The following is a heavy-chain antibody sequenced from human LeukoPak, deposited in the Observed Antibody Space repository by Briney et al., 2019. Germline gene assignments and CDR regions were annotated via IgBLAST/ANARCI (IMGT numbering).Heavy chain of an antibody. V-gene: IGHV3-30-3*01. CDR2: ISYDGSNK. D-gene: IGHD3-10*01. J-gene: IGHJ4*02. Sequence: GRSLRLSCAASGFTFSSYAMHWVRQAPGKGLEWVAVISYDGSNKYYADSVKGRFTISRDNSKNTLYLQMNSLRAEDTAVYYCAKANYYGSGSIIYWGQGTLVTVAS. CDR3: AKANYYGSGSIIY. CDR1: GFTFSSYA.